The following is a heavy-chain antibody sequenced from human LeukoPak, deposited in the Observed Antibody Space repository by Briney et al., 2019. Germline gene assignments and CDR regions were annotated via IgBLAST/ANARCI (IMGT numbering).Heavy chain of an antibody. D-gene: IGHD3-22*01. Sequence: GGSLRLSCAASGFTFSSYSLSWVRQAPRKGLEGVSYISSSITTIYYADSVKGRFTISRDNAKNSLYLQMNSLRDEDTAVYYCARDSYGNSGYYYVSDYWGQGTLVTVSS. J-gene: IGHJ4*02. V-gene: IGHV3-48*02. CDR1: GFTFSSYS. CDR3: ARDSYGNSGYYYVSDY. CDR2: ISSSITTI.